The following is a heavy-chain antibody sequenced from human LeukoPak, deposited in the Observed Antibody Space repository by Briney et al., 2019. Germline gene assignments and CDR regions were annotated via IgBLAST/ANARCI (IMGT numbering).Heavy chain of an antibody. J-gene: IGHJ4*02. Sequence: GGSLRLSCAASEFTFSSYDMHWVRQAPGKGLEWVAVIWYDGSDKYYADSVKGRFTISRDNSRNTLHLQMNSLRAEDTAVYYCARDSAAGGQLWLTYWGQGTLVTVSS. D-gene: IGHD5-18*01. CDR2: IWYDGSDK. CDR1: EFTFSSYD. V-gene: IGHV3-33*01. CDR3: ARDSAAGGQLWLTY.